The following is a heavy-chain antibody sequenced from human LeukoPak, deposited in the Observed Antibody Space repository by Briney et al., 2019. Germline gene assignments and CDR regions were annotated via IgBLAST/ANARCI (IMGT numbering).Heavy chain of an antibody. V-gene: IGHV4-39*07. CDR2: INHSGST. CDR3: ARGPPYGSGTYYFNY. CDR1: GGSISSGDYY. J-gene: IGHJ4*02. D-gene: IGHD3-10*01. Sequence: SETLSLTCTVSGGSISSGDYYWSWIRQPPGKGLEWIGEINHSGSTNYNPSLKSRVTISVDTSKNQFSLKLSSVTAADTAVYYCARGPPYGSGTYYFNYWGQGTLVTVSS.